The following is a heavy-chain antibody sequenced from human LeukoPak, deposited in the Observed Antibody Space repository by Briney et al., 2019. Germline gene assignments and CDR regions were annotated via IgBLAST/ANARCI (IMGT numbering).Heavy chain of an antibody. J-gene: IGHJ4*02. V-gene: IGHV3-21*01. CDR1: GFTISSYS. CDR2: ISSSSSNI. Sequence: GRSLRLCCAASGFTISSYSMSCVRQAPGKGLEWVSSISSSSSNIYYADSVRRRFTISRDKAKNWLYLRMNSTRAEDTAVYDCARAFILVDWGQGTLVTVSS. D-gene: IGHD3-16*02. CDR3: ARAFILVD.